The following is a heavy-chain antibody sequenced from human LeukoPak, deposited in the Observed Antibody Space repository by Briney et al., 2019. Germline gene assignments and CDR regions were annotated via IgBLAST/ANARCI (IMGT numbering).Heavy chain of an antibody. CDR2: ISGSGGST. Sequence: GGSLRLSCAASGFTFSSYAMSWVRQAPGKGLEWVSAISGSGGSTYYADSVKGRFIISRDNSKNTLYLQMNSLRAEDTAVYYCAKQPIVVVPAAIPRGYFDYWGQGTLVTVSS. CDR3: AKQPIVVVPAAIPRGYFDY. V-gene: IGHV3-23*01. CDR1: GFTFSSYA. J-gene: IGHJ4*02. D-gene: IGHD2-2*01.